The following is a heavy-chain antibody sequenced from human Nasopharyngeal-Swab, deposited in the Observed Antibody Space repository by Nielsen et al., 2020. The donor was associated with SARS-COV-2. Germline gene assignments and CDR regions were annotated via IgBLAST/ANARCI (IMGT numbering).Heavy chain of an antibody. Sequence: GGSLRLSCAASGFTISSNGMNWVRQAPGKGLEWVAYISSSSSTSYYADSVKGRFTISRDNPKNSLYLQMNSLRDEDTAVYYCARDVAIVGATLENWGQGTLVTVSS. CDR3: ARDVAIVGATLEN. V-gene: IGHV3-48*02. CDR1: GFTISSNG. J-gene: IGHJ4*02. D-gene: IGHD1-26*01. CDR2: ISSSSSTS.